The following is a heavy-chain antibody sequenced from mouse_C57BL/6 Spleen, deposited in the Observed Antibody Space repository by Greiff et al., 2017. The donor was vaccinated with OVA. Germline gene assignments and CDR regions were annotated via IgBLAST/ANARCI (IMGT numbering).Heavy chain of an antibody. J-gene: IGHJ3*01. D-gene: IGHD2-4*01. Sequence: QVQLQQPGAELVKPGASVKMSCKASGYTFTSYWITWVKQRPGQGLEWIGDIYPGSGSTNYNEKFKSKATLTVDTSSSTAYMQLSSLTSEDSAAYYCAREEGLRRGFAYWGQGTLVTVSA. CDR2: IYPGSGST. CDR3: AREEGLRRGFAY. V-gene: IGHV1-55*01. CDR1: GYTFTSYW.